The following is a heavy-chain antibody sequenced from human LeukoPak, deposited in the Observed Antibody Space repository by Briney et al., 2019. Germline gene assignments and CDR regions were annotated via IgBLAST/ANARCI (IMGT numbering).Heavy chain of an antibody. D-gene: IGHD5-18*01. Sequence: SETLSLTCAVSGDSISCCYWTWIRQSAGKGLEWIGRIFISGSTNYNPSLQGRDTMSVDRSKSQFSLRLSSVTAADTAVYYCVRQGYNYGAFNAWGQGTLVTVSS. V-gene: IGHV4-4*07. CDR2: IFISGST. CDR3: VRQGYNYGAFNA. CDR1: GDSISCCY. J-gene: IGHJ4*02.